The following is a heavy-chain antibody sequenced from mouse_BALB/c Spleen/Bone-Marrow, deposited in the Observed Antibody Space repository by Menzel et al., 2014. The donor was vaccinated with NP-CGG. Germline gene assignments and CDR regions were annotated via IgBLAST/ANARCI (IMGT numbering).Heavy chain of an antibody. CDR3: ARYNNYGWFAY. J-gene: IGHJ3*01. D-gene: IGHD2-12*01. CDR1: GYAFTSYI. Sequence: EVKLVESGPELVKPGASVKVSCKASGYAFTSYIMYWMKQSHGKSLEWIGYIDPYNGGSSYNQKFKGKATLTVDESSSTAYMHLNSLTSEDSAVCYCARYNNYGWFAYWGQGTLVTVSA. V-gene: IGHV1S135*01. CDR2: IDPYNGGS.